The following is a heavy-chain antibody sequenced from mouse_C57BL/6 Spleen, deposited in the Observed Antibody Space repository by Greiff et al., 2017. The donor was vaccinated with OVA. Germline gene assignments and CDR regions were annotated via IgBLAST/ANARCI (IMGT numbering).Heavy chain of an antibody. J-gene: IGHJ4*01. CDR2: IDPSDSYT. Sequence: QVQLQQPGAELVRPGTSVKLSCKASGYTFTSYWMHWVKQRPGQGLEWIGVIDPSDSYTNYNQQFKGKATLTVDTSSSTAYMQLSSLTSEDSAVYYCARGDDGYYDVFYYAMDYWGQGTSVTVSS. V-gene: IGHV1-59*01. CDR1: GYTFTSYW. CDR3: ARGDDGYYDVFYYAMDY. D-gene: IGHD2-3*01.